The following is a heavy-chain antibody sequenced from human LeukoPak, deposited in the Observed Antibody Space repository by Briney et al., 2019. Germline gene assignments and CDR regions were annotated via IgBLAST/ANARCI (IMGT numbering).Heavy chain of an antibody. CDR2: IKSKTDGGTT. V-gene: IGHV3-15*01. D-gene: IGHD3-3*01. J-gene: IGHJ4*02. Sequence: NPGGSLRLSCAASGFTFSNAWMSWVRQAPGKGLEWVGRIKSKTDGGTTDYAAPVKGRFTISRDDSKNTLYLQMNSLKTEDTAVYYCTTESTYYDFWSPPGFDYWGQGTLVTVPS. CDR3: TTESTYYDFWSPPGFDY. CDR1: GFTFSNAW.